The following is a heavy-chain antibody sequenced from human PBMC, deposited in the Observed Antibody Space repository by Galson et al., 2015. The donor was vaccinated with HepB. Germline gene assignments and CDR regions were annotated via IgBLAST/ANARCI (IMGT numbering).Heavy chain of an antibody. D-gene: IGHD3-16*01. CDR1: GFTFSTSA. Sequence: SLRLSCASSGFTFSTSAMHWVRQAPGRGLEWVAVISYDGNNKYYADSVKGRFTISRDNSKNTLSLQMNSLRAEDAAMYYCVTAGTKSYYYYGMDVWGQGTTVTVS. J-gene: IGHJ6*02. CDR3: VTAGTKSYYYYGMDV. V-gene: IGHV3-30*04. CDR2: ISYDGNNK.